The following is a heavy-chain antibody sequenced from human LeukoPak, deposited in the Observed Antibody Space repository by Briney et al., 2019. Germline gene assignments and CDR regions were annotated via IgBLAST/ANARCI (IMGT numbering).Heavy chain of an antibody. J-gene: IGHJ6*03. CDR1: GFTFTTYW. D-gene: IGHD3-3*01. CDR2: IKQDGTEK. Sequence: TGGSLRLSCAASGFTFTTYWMSWVRQAPGKGLEWVANIKQDGTEKYYVDSVKGRFTISRDNAKNSLYLQMNSLRAEDTAVYYCARVDYDFWSGYYTYYYYYYYMDVRGKGTTVTISS. V-gene: IGHV3-7*01. CDR3: ARVDYDFWSGYYTYYYYYYYMDV.